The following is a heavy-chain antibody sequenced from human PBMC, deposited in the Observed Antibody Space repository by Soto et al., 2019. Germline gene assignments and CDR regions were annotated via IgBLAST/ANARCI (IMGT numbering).Heavy chain of an antibody. V-gene: IGHV1-69*12. CDR3: ARGDVTKIVVTTDYAMDV. CDR2: IIPVFGTP. D-gene: IGHD4-17*01. J-gene: IGHJ6*02. Sequence: QVQLVQSGAEVKKPGSSVKVSCKASGGSLSNYGISWVRQAPGQGLEWMGAIIPVFGTPNYAQKFQDRVTITADESTTTDYMEVRSLTCEDTAVYYWARGDVTKIVVTTDYAMDVWGQGTTVTVSS. CDR1: GGSLSNYG.